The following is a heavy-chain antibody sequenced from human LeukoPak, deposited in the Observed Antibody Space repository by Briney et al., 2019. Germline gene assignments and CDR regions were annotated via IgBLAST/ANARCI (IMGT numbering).Heavy chain of an antibody. CDR3: ARTSSGGYNLFDP. CDR2: IYTSGST. CDR1: GGSISSGSYY. Sequence: SETLSLTCTVSGGSISSGSYYWSCLRQPDGQGLEWIGRIYTSGSTNYNPSLKSRVTISVGRSKNQFSLKLSSVTAADTAVYYCARTSSGGYNLFDPWGQGTLVTVSS. D-gene: IGHD6-19*01. J-gene: IGHJ5*02. V-gene: IGHV4-61*02.